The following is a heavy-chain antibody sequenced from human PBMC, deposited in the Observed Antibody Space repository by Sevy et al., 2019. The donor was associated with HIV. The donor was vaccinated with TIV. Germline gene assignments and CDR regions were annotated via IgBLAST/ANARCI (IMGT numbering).Heavy chain of an antibody. V-gene: IGHV3-7*01. CDR2: IKRDGSEK. Sequence: GGSLRLSCAASGFTFSSYWMNWVRQAPGKGLEWVANIKRDGSEKYYVDSVKGRFTVSRDNAGNSLYLQMNSLRAEDTAVYYCARDPAQGAYTYFDYWGQGTLVTVSS. J-gene: IGHJ4*02. CDR3: ARDPAQGAYTYFDY. CDR1: GFTFSSYW. D-gene: IGHD1-26*01.